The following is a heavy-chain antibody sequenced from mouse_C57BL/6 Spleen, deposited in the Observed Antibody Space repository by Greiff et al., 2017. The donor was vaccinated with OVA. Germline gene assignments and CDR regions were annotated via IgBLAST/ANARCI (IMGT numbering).Heavy chain of an antibody. CDR3: ARYYYGSSLMDY. V-gene: IGHV1-69*01. Sequence: QVQLQQPGAELVMPGASVKLSCKASGYTFTSYWMHWVKQRPGQVLEWIGEIDPSDSYTNYNQKFKGKSTLTVDKSSSTAYMQLSSLTSEDSAVYYCARYYYGSSLMDYWGQGTSVTVPS. CDR1: GYTFTSYW. D-gene: IGHD1-1*01. J-gene: IGHJ4*01. CDR2: IDPSDSYT.